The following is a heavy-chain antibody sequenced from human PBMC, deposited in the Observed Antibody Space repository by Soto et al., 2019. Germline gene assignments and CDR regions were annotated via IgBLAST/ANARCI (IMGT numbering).Heavy chain of an antibody. CDR3: ATAIADDAFDI. J-gene: IGHJ3*02. CDR2: INAGNGNT. CDR1: GYTFTIYA. D-gene: IGHD2-2*01. V-gene: IGHV1-3*01. Sequence: ASVKVSCKASGYTFTIYAMHCVLQAPVQRLDWMGWINAGNGNTKYSQKFQGRVTITRDTSASTAYMELSSLRFEDTAVYFCATAIADDAFDIWGRGTMVTVSS.